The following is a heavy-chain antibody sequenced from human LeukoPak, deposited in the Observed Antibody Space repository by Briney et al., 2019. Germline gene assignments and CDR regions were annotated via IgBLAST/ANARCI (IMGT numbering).Heavy chain of an antibody. Sequence: GGSLRLSCAASGFTFTNSGMHWVRQAPGKGLEWAAFIQYEGSTIFYADSVEGRSTISRDNSKNTLYLQMNSLTSEDTAVYYCARAPTPFYYDSSAYYSDFWGQGTLVTVSS. CDR3: ARAPTPFYYDSSAYYSDF. D-gene: IGHD6-25*01. V-gene: IGHV3-30*02. J-gene: IGHJ4*02. CDR1: GFTFTNSG. CDR2: IQYEGSTI.